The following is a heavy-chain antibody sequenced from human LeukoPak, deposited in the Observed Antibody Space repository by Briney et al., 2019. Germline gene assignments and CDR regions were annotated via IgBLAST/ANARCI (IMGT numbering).Heavy chain of an antibody. Sequence: KTSETLSLTCTVSGGSISDSNYFWGWIRQPPGKGLEWIGSVHYSGSTYYKSSLKSRLTISIDTSKNQFSLNLRSVTAADTAVYYCARDGYDYPYYYYYYMDVWGKGTTVTVSS. J-gene: IGHJ6*03. V-gene: IGHV4-39*07. D-gene: IGHD5-12*01. CDR1: GGSISDSNYF. CDR2: VHYSGST. CDR3: ARDGYDYPYYYYYYMDV.